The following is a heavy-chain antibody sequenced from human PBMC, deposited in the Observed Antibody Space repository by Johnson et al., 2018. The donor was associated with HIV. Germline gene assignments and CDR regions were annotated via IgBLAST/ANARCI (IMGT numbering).Heavy chain of an antibody. V-gene: IGHV3-30*19. D-gene: IGHD3-22*01. J-gene: IGHJ3*02. CDR3: ARERDYYDSFWLDHDAFDS. Sequence: QVQLVESGGGVVQPGRSLRLSCAASGFTFSTYGMHWVRQAPGKGLEWVAVTSYDGGNKYYADSVKGRLTISRDNSKNTVYLQMNSLRAEDTAVYYCARERDYYDSFWLDHDAFDSWGQGTMVTVSS. CDR1: GFTFSTYG. CDR2: TSYDGGNK.